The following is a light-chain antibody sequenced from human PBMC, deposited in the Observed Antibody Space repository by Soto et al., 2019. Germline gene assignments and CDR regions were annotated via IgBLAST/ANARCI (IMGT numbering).Light chain of an antibody. Sequence: PVTLSLSPGERATLSCRASQSVSSSYLAWYQQKPGQAPRLLIYGASSRATGIPDRFSGSGSGTDFTLTISRLEPEDFAVYYCQQYGSSPLTFGGGTKVDIK. J-gene: IGKJ4*01. V-gene: IGKV3-20*01. CDR1: QSVSSSY. CDR2: GAS. CDR3: QQYGSSPLT.